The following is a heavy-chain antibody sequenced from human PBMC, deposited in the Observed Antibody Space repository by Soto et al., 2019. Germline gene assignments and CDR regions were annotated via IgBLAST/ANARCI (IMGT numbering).Heavy chain of an antibody. CDR2: IIPILGIA. Sequence: QVQLVHSGAEVKKPGSSVKVSGKASEGTFSSYTINWVLQAPGQGLEWIGRIIPILGIANCAQKFQGRVTITADKSTSTAYLELSSLRSEDTAVYYCARVKDYIGFDYWGQVTLLTVSS. D-gene: IGHD4-4*01. V-gene: IGHV1-69*02. CDR1: EGTFSSYT. CDR3: ARVKDYIGFDY. J-gene: IGHJ4*02.